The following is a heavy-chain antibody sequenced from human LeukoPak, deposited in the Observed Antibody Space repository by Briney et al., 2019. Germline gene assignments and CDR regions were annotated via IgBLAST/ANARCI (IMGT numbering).Heavy chain of an antibody. Sequence: ASVKVSCKASGYTFTSYGFSWVRQAPGQGLEWMGWISAYNGNTNYAQKLQGRVTMTTDTSTSTAYMELRSLRSDDTAVYYCARDSDIVVVPAAIEPNWFDPWGQGTLVTVSS. V-gene: IGHV1-18*01. CDR3: ARDSDIVVVPAAIEPNWFDP. J-gene: IGHJ5*02. D-gene: IGHD2-2*01. CDR1: GYTFTSYG. CDR2: ISAYNGNT.